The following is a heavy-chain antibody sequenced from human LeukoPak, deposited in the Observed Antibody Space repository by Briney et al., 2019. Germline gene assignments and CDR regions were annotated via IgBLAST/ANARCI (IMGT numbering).Heavy chain of an antibody. J-gene: IGHJ4*02. CDR3: ARACPENGGYYRIFDY. V-gene: IGHV1-69*13. Sequence: SVKVSCKASGYTFTSYGISWVRQAPGQGLEWMGGIIPIFGTANYAQKFQGRVTITADESTSTAYMELSSLRSEDTAVYYCARACPENGGYYRIFDYWGQGTLVTVSS. CDR1: GYTFTSYG. D-gene: IGHD3-22*01. CDR2: IIPIFGTA.